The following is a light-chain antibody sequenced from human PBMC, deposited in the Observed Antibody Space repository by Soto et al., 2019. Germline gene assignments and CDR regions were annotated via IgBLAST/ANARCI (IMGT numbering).Light chain of an antibody. Sequence: EIVLTQAPGTLSLSPGDRATLSCRASQSITSNYLAWYQQKPGQAPSLLIFRASRRAPGIPDRFSGSGSGTDFTLTISRLEPEDFVVYYCQQYGSAWTFGQGTKVEIK. V-gene: IGKV3-20*01. CDR1: QSITSNY. J-gene: IGKJ1*01. CDR3: QQYGSAWT. CDR2: RAS.